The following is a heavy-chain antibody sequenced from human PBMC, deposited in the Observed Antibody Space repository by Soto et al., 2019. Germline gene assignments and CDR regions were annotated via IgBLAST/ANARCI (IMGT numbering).Heavy chain of an antibody. CDR3: AREYCDFWSGYNDAFDI. Sequence: GGSLRLSCAASGFTFSSYWMHWVRQAPGKGLVWVSRINSDGSSTSYADSVKGRFTISRDNAKNTLYLQMNSPRAEDTAVYYCAREYCDFWSGYNDAFDIWGQGTMVTVSS. J-gene: IGHJ3*02. CDR2: INSDGSST. V-gene: IGHV3-74*01. D-gene: IGHD3-3*01. CDR1: GFTFSSYW.